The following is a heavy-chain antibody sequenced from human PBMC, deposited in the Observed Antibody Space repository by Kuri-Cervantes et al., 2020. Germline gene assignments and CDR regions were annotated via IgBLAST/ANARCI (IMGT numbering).Heavy chain of an antibody. D-gene: IGHD3-22*01. CDR1: GYTFTSYD. CDR3: ARDQYYYDSSGYLDGY. CDR2: MNPNSGNT. Sequence: ASVKVSCKASGYTFTSYDINWVRQATGQGLEWMGWMNPNSGNTGYAQKFQGRVTMTRDTSISTAYMELSRLRSDDTAVYYCARDQYYYDSSGYLDGYWGQGTLVTVSS. J-gene: IGHJ4*02. V-gene: IGHV1-8*02.